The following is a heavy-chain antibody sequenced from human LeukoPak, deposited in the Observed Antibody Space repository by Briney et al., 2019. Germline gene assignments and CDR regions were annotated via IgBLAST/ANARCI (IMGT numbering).Heavy chain of an antibody. V-gene: IGHV4-38-2*01. CDR3: ARVVVAATFFDY. J-gene: IGHJ4*02. CDR1: GYSISSGYY. Sequence: SETLSVTCAVSGYSISSGYYWGWIRQPPGKGLEWIGSIYHSGSTYYNPSLKSRVTISVDTSKNQFSLKLSSVTAADTAVYYCARVVVAATFFDYWGQGTLVTVSS. CDR2: IYHSGST. D-gene: IGHD2-15*01.